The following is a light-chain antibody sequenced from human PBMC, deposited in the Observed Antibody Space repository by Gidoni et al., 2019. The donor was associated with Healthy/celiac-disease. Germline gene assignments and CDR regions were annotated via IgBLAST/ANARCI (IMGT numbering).Light chain of an antibody. V-gene: IGLV3-1*01. CDR1: KLGDKY. Sequence: SYELTQPPAVSVSPGQTACITCSGDKLGDKYACWYQQKPGQSPVLVIYQDSQRPSGIPERFSGSNSGNTATLTISGTQAMDEADYYCQAWDSSTAVFGGGTKLTVL. CDR3: QAWDSSTAV. J-gene: IGLJ2*01. CDR2: QDS.